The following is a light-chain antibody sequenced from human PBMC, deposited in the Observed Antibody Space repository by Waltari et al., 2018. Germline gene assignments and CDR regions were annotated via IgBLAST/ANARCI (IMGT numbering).Light chain of an antibody. CDR3: GAWDNNLSARF. Sequence: QSVLTPPPSVSGDPGQRVAIPFTGSSSNIGPYYVYWYQQFPGTAPKLLIHDNNKRPSGVSDRFSASKSGSSASLTITGLQPGDEADYYCGAWDNNLSARFFGGGTRLTVL. J-gene: IGLJ2*01. CDR2: DNN. CDR1: SSNIGPYY. V-gene: IGLV1-51*01.